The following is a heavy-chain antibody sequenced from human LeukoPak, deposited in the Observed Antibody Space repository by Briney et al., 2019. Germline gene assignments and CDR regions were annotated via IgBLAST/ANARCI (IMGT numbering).Heavy chain of an antibody. CDR3: AKLPEYYYDSSGYYFAGFDY. CDR2: ISGSGGST. Sequence: GRSLRLSCAASGFTFSSYAMSWVRQVPGKGLEWVSAISGSGGSTYYADSVKGRFTISRDNSKNTLYLQMNSLRAEDTAVYYCAKLPEYYYDSSGYYFAGFDYWGQGTLVTVSS. D-gene: IGHD3-22*01. J-gene: IGHJ4*02. V-gene: IGHV3-23*01. CDR1: GFTFSSYA.